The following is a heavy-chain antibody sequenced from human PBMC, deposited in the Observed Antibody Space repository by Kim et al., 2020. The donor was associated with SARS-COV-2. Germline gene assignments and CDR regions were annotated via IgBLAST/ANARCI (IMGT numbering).Heavy chain of an antibody. Sequence: TIYAQKFQGRVTMTEDTSTDTAYMELSSLRSEDTAVYYCATSSGTGFDYWGQGTLVTVSS. CDR3: ATSSGTGFDY. J-gene: IGHJ4*02. D-gene: IGHD1-26*01. CDR2: T. V-gene: IGHV1-24*01.